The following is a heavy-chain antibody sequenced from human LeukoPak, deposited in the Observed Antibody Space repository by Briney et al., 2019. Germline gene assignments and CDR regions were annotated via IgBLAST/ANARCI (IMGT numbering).Heavy chain of an antibody. J-gene: IGHJ4*02. Sequence: PGGSLRLSCAASGITFSSYAMSWVRQAPGKGLEWVGFIRSKAYGGTAEYAASVKGRFTISRDDSENIAYVEMNSLKSEDTAVYYCARDLRAVAHDFDCWGQGTLVTVSS. CDR1: GITFSSYA. D-gene: IGHD6-19*01. V-gene: IGHV3-49*04. CDR3: ARDLRAVAHDFDC. CDR2: IRSKAYGGTA.